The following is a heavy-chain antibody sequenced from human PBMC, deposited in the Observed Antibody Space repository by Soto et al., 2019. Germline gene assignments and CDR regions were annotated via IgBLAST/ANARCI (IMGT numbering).Heavy chain of an antibody. J-gene: IGHJ5*02. V-gene: IGHV3-48*02. Sequence: EVQVVESGGGLVQPGWSLRLSCAASGFTFSSNSMNWVRQAPGKGLEWISYISSSSSTIYADSVKGRFTISRDNAKNSLYLQMNSLRDEDTAVYYCARVIWSGHLTSDLWGQGTLVTVSS. CDR1: GFTFSSNS. CDR2: ISSSSSTI. CDR3: ARVIWSGHLTSDL. D-gene: IGHD3-3*01.